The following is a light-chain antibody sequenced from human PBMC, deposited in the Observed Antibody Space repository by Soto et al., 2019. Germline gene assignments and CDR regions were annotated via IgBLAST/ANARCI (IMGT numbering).Light chain of an antibody. CDR1: SSNIGAGYD. V-gene: IGLV1-40*01. CDR3: QSYDSSLSGYVV. CDR2: GNS. J-gene: IGLJ2*01. Sequence: QSVLTQPPSVSGAPGQRVTISCTGSSSNIGAGYDVHWYQQIPGTAPKLLIYGNSNRPSGVPDRFSGSKSGTSASLAITGLQAEDEADYYCQSYDSSLSGYVVFGGGTQLTVL.